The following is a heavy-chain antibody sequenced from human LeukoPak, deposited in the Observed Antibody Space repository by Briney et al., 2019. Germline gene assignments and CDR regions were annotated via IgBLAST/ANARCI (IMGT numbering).Heavy chain of an antibody. J-gene: IGHJ3*02. D-gene: IGHD6-13*01. CDR1: GLTFSSYS. CDR3: ARASTGYSSSLGAFDI. V-gene: IGHV3-48*02. CDR2: ISSSSSTI. Sequence: GGSLRLSCAASGLTFSSYSMNWVRQAPGKGLEWVSYISSSSSTIYYADSVKGRFTISRDNAKNSLYLQMNSLRDEDTAVYYCARASTGYSSSLGAFDIWGQGTMVTVSS.